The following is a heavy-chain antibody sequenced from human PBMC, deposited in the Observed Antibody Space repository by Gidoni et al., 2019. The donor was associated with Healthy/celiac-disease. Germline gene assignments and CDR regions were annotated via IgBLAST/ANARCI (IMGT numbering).Heavy chain of an antibody. CDR2: INHSGST. D-gene: IGHD2-21*01. Sequence: QVQLQQWGAGLLKPSETPSLTCAVYGGSFSGDYWSWIRQPPGKGLEWIGGINHSGSTNYNPSLKSRVTITVDTSKNQFSLKLSSVTAADTAVYCCARRASSWWGSNKYGMDVWGQGTTVTVSS. J-gene: IGHJ6*02. V-gene: IGHV4-34*01. CDR1: GGSFSGDY. CDR3: ARRASSWWGSNKYGMDV.